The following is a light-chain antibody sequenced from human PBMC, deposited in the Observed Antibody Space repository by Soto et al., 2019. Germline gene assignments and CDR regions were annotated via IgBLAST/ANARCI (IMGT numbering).Light chain of an antibody. CDR1: QGISNE. CDR2: GAS. J-gene: IGKJ1*01. V-gene: IGKV1-6*01. Sequence: IQMTQSPSSLSASVGDRVTITCRASQGISNELGWYQQRPGKAPKVLIYGASNLQSGVPSRFSGSASGTDFTLTISSLQPEDFATYYCLQDYTYPWTFGQGTKVDMK. CDR3: LQDYTYPWT.